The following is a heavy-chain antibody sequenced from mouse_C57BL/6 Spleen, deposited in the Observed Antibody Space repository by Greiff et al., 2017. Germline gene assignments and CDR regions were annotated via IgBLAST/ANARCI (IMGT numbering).Heavy chain of an antibody. Sequence: QVQLQQSGAELVKPGASVKISCKASGYAFSSYWMNWVKQRPGKGLEWIGQIFPGDGDTNYNGKFKGKATLTADKSSSTAYMQLSSLTSEDSAVYFCARSRESTMVTKAWFAYWGQGTLVTVSA. CDR2: IFPGDGDT. CDR3: ARSRESTMVTKAWFAY. CDR1: GYAFSSYW. J-gene: IGHJ3*01. D-gene: IGHD2-2*01. V-gene: IGHV1-80*01.